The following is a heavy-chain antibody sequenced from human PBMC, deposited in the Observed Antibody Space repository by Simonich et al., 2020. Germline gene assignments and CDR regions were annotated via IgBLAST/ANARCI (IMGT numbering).Heavy chain of an antibody. Sequence: QVQLVQSGAEVKKPGASVEVSCKASGYTFTGYYMHWGRQAPGQGLEWMGWSNPNSGGTNYAQKFQGRVTMTRDTSISTAYMELSRLRSDDTAVYYCARGALTGDYYYMDVWGKGTTVTVSS. V-gene: IGHV1-2*02. J-gene: IGHJ6*03. D-gene: IGHD7-27*01. CDR3: ARGALTGDYYYMDV. CDR1: GYTFTGYY. CDR2: SNPNSGGT.